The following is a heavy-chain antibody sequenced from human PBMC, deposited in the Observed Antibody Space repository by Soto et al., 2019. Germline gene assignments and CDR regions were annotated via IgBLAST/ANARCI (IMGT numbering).Heavy chain of an antibody. V-gene: IGHV3-30*03. CDR2: ISYDGSNK. CDR3: ARDGGLVVGAATFKDY. CDR1: GFIFSTYG. Sequence: QVHLVESGGGVVQPGGSLRLSCAASGFIFSTYGMHWVRQAPGKGLEGVAIISYDGSNKYYADSVKGRFTISRDNSKNTLYLQMNSLRDDDTAVYYCARDGGLVVGAATFKDYWGQGTLVTVSS. D-gene: IGHD2-15*01. J-gene: IGHJ4*02.